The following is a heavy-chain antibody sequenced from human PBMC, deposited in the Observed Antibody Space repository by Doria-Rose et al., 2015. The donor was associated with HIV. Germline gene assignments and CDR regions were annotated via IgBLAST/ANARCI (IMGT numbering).Heavy chain of an antibody. Sequence: VQLVESGPGLAKPSETLSLTCTVSGGSISNYYWTWIRQPPGKGLEWIGYIYYSGSTSYNPSLKSRVIISVDTSKNQFSLRLSSVTAADTAAYYCARGVGPALDYWGQGTLVTVSS. J-gene: IGHJ4*02. CDR2: IYYSGST. CDR3: ARGVGPALDY. CDR1: GGSISNYY. V-gene: IGHV4-59*01.